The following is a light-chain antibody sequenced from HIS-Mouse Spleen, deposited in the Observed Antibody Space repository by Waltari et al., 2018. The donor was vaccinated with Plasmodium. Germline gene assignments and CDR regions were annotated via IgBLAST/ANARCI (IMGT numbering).Light chain of an antibody. CDR2: KDS. J-gene: IGLJ2*01. CDR1: ALPKQY. V-gene: IGLV3-25*03. Sequence: SYELTQPPSVSVSPGQTARINCSGDALPKQYAYWYQQQPGQAPVLLVYKDSERPSGIPERFAGSSAGTTVTLTISGVQAEDEADDYCQSADSSGTYRVFGGGTKLTVL. CDR3: QSADSSGTYRV.